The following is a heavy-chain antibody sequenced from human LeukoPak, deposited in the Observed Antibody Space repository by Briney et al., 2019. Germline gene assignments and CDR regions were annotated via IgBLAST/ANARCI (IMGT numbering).Heavy chain of an antibody. J-gene: IGHJ6*03. V-gene: IGHV1-69*06. D-gene: IGHD2-15*01. CDR1: GGTFSSYA. Sequence: SVKVSCKASGGTFSSYAISWVRQAPGQGLKWMGGIIPIFGTANYAQKFQGRVTITADKSTSTAYMELSSLRSEDTAVYYCARGRGGKYCSGGSCYSYDYYYYYMDVWGKGTTVTVSS. CDR3: ARGRGGKYCSGGSCYSYDYYYYYMDV. CDR2: IIPIFGTA.